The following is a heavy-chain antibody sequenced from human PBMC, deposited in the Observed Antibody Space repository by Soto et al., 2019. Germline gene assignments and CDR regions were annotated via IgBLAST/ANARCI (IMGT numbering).Heavy chain of an antibody. CDR3: ARESEDLTSNFDY. CDR1: CFTFTRYS. Sequence: GGSLRLSCAASCFTFTRYSMNWVRQAPGKGLEWVSSISSTTNYIYYADSMKGRFTVSRDNAKNSVYLEMNSLSAEDTAVYYCARESEDLTSNFDYWGQGTLVTVSS. J-gene: IGHJ4*02. CDR2: ISSTTNYI. V-gene: IGHV3-21*01.